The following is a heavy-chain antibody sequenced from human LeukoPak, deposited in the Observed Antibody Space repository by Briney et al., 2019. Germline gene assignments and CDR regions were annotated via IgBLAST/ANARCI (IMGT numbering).Heavy chain of an antibody. CDR1: GYSFSSGYF. CDR3: ARDSSGYYWFDP. V-gene: IGHV4-38-2*02. Sequence: SETLSPTCTVSGYSFSSGYFWGWIRQPPGKGLEWIGSIYHSGTTYYNPSLTSRVTISVDTSKNQFSLELSSVTAADTAVYYFARDSSGYYWFDPWGQGTLVTVSS. CDR2: IYHSGTT. D-gene: IGHD6-19*01. J-gene: IGHJ5*02.